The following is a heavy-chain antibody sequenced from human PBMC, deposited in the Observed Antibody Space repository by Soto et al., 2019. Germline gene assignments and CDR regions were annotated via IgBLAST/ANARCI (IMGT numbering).Heavy chain of an antibody. J-gene: IGHJ4*02. D-gene: IGHD3-22*01. CDR3: AKDHYYDSSGYLTRYFDY. Sequence: EVQLLVSGGGLVQPGGSLRLSCAASGFTFSSYAMSWVRQAPGKGLEWVSAISGSGGSTYYADSVKGRFTISRDNSKNTLYLQMNSLRAEDTAVYYCAKDHYYDSSGYLTRYFDYWGQGTLVTVSS. CDR2: ISGSGGST. V-gene: IGHV3-23*01. CDR1: GFTFSSYA.